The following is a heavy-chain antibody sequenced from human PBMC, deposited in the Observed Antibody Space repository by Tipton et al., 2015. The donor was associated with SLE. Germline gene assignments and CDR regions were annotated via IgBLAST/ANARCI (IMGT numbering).Heavy chain of an antibody. CDR1: GGSISSHN. CDR2: IYTSGST. D-gene: IGHD4-17*01. V-gene: IGHV4-4*08. Sequence: TLSLTCTVSGGSISSHNWSWIRQPPGKGLEWIGYIYTSGSTNYNPSLKSRVTISVDTSKNQFSLKLSSVTAADTAVYYCAREAATVNHDAFDIWGQGTMVTVSS. CDR3: AREAATVNHDAFDI. J-gene: IGHJ3*02.